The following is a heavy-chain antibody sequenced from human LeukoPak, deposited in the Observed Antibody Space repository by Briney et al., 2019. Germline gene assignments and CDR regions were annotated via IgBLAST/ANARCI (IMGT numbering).Heavy chain of an antibody. CDR3: AKYKTHGPGDY. Sequence: PGGSLRLSCAASGFTFDDYAMHWVRQTPGKGLECVSLISEDGGDTWYADSVKGRFTISRDNSKNSLYLQMNSLRAEDTAFYYCAKYKTHGPGDYWGQGTLVTVSS. J-gene: IGHJ4*02. CDR2: ISEDGGDT. D-gene: IGHD1-14*01. CDR1: GFTFDDYA. V-gene: IGHV3-43*02.